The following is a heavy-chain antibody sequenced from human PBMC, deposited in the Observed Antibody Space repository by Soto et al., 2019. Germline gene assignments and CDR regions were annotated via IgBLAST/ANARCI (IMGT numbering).Heavy chain of an antibody. CDR3: ERSGQKYGDAGLVRLWGMDV. J-gene: IGHJ6*04. V-gene: IGHV1-18*03. CDR1: GYTFTSYG. Sequence: QVQLVQSGAEVKKPGASVKVSCKASGYTFTSYGISWVRQAPGQGLEWMGWISAYNGNTNYAQKLQGRVTMTTDTSARPAYRGRRSLGSDDMAVYYWERSGQKYGDAGLVRLWGMDVWAKGPPVPVPS. CDR2: ISAYNGNT. D-gene: IGHD4-17*01.